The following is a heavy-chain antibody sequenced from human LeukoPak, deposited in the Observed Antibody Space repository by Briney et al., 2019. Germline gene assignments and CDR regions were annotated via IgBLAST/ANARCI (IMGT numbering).Heavy chain of an antibody. CDR3: SSYSGYGFTPFDY. J-gene: IGHJ4*02. CDR1: GFTFSSYW. D-gene: IGHD5-12*01. V-gene: IGHV3-74*01. Sequence: GGSLRLSCAAPGFTFSSYWMHWVRHAPGKGLVWVSRINSDGSSTSYADSVKGRFTISRDNAKNTLYLQMNSLKNEDTAVYYCSSYSGYGFTPFDYWGQGTLVTVSS. CDR2: INSDGSST.